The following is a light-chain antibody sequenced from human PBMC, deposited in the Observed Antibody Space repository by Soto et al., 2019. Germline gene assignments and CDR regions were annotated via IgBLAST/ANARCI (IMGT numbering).Light chain of an antibody. CDR2: SAS. CDR3: LQHNTYPLT. J-gene: IGKJ4*01. V-gene: IGKV1-17*01. CDR1: QGIRDD. Sequence: DIQMTQSPSSLPASVGDRVTITCRASQGIRDDLGWYQQKPGQAPKWLIYSASSLPNGVPSRFSGSGSGTEFTLTINGLQPEDFATYYCLQHNTYPLTFGGGTKVEIK.